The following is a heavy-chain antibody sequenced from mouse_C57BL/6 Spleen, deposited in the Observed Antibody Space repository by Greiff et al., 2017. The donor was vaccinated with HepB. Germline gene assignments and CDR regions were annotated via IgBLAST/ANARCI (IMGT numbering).Heavy chain of an antibody. J-gene: IGHJ4*01. CDR3: AREGNGSSYGAMDY. CDR2: ISDGGSYT. CDR1: GFTFSSYA. Sequence: EVNLVESGGGLVKPGGSLKLSCAASGFTFSSYAMSWVRQTPEKRLEWVATISDGGSYTYYPDNVKGRFTISRDNAKNNLYLQMSHLKSEDTAMYYCAREGNGSSYGAMDYWGQGTSVTVSS. V-gene: IGHV5-4*01. D-gene: IGHD1-1*01.